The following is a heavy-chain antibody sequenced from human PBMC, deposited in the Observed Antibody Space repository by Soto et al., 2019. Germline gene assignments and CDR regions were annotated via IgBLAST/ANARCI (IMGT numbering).Heavy chain of an antibody. Sequence: LSLTCTVSGGSISSSSYYWGWIRQPPGKGLEWIGSIYYSGSTYYNPSLKSRVTISVDTSKNQFSLKLSSVTAADTAVYYCARLDTIFGVVIDYWGQGTLVTVSS. CDR2: IYYSGST. D-gene: IGHD3-3*01. J-gene: IGHJ4*02. CDR1: GGSISSSSYY. CDR3: ARLDTIFGVVIDY. V-gene: IGHV4-39*01.